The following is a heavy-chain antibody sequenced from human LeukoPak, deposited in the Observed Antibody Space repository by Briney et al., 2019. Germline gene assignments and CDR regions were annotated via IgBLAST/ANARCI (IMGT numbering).Heavy chain of an antibody. CDR1: GFTFSSFW. V-gene: IGHV3-7*01. D-gene: IGHD5-24*01. CDR2: IKEDGSEK. CDR3: ARCRDGYKHFDY. Sequence: PGGSLRFSCAASGFTFSSFWMSWVRQTPGKGLEWVANIKEDGSEKYYVDSVKGRFTISRDNAKNSVYLQMNSLRAEDTAVYYCARCRDGYKHFDYWGQGTLVTVSA. J-gene: IGHJ4*02.